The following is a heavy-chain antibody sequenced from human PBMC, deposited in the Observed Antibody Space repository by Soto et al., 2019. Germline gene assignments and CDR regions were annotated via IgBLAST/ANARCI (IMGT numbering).Heavy chain of an antibody. Sequence: QITLKESGPTLVKPTQTLTLTCTFSGFSLSTNGVGVGWIRQPPGKALEWLALIYWDDDKRYSPSLKSRLTITKDISKNQLVLTMTNMDPVDTATYYCARYYYDSSGYHYWGQVTLVTVSS. D-gene: IGHD3-22*01. V-gene: IGHV2-5*02. CDR1: GFSLSTNGVG. CDR3: ARYYYDSSGYHY. J-gene: IGHJ4*02. CDR2: IYWDDDK.